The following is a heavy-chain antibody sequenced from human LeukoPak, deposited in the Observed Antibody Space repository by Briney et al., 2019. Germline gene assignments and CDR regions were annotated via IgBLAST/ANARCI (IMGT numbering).Heavy chain of an antibody. CDR3: AGEVRGDWFDP. Sequence: PSETLSLTCSVSGGSIGSSGYYWGWIRQPPGKGLEWIGSIYYSGRTYYSPSLKSRVIISVDTSKNQFSLKLNSVTAADTAVYYCAGEVRGDWFDPWGQGTLATVSS. J-gene: IGHJ5*02. D-gene: IGHD2-2*01. V-gene: IGHV4-39*02. CDR1: GGSIGSSGYY. CDR2: IYYSGRT.